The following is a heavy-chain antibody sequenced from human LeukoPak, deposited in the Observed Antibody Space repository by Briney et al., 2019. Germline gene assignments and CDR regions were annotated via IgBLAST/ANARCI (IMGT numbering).Heavy chain of an antibody. CDR1: GYTFTSHY. CDR3: TSWAGEVKNGLWSGPFDY. Sequence: ASVKVSCKASGYTFTSHYFHWVRQAPGQGLEWMGIIDPSGGSTNYAQKFQGRVAMTRDTSTSTVYMDLSNLRSEDTAVYYCTSWAGEVKNGLWSGPFDYWGQGALVTVSS. V-gene: IGHV1-46*01. CDR2: IDPSGGST. D-gene: IGHD3-3*01. J-gene: IGHJ4*02.